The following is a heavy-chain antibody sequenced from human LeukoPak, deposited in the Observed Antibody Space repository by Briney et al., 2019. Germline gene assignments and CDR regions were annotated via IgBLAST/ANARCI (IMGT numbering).Heavy chain of an antibody. D-gene: IGHD3-9*01. CDR3: ARGRNILTGFNRGYYYYGMDV. J-gene: IGHJ6*04. Sequence: SVKVSCKASGGTFSSYAISWVRQAPGQGLEWMGGIIPIFGTANYAQKFQGRVTITADESTSTAYMELSSLRSEDTAVYYCARGRNILTGFNRGYYYYGMDVWGKGTTVTVSS. CDR1: GGTFSSYA. CDR2: IIPIFGTA. V-gene: IGHV1-69*13.